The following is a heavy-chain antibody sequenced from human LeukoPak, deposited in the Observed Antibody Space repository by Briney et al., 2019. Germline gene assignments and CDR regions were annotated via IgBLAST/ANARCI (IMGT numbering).Heavy chain of an antibody. Sequence: GGSLRLCCAASRCTFSSYSMNGVRQAPGKGLEWVSSISSSSNYIYYADSVKGRFTISRDNAKNSLYLQMNSLRAEDTAVYYCARDPSSGWYLKGWFDPWGQGTLVTVSS. CDR2: ISSSSNYI. CDR1: RCTFSSYS. V-gene: IGHV3-21*01. D-gene: IGHD6-19*01. CDR3: ARDPSSGWYLKGWFDP. J-gene: IGHJ5*02.